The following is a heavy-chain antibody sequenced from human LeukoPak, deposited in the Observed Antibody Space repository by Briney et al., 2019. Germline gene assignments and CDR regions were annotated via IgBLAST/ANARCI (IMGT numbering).Heavy chain of an antibody. D-gene: IGHD6-13*01. J-gene: IGHJ6*02. Sequence: PGGSLRLSCAASGFTFSDYYMSWIRRAPGKGLEWVSYISSSGSTIYYADSVKGRFTISRDNAKNSLYLQMNSLRAEDTAVYYCARVGVSSIAAAGAYYYYGMDVWGQGTTVTVSS. CDR1: GFTFSDYY. CDR2: ISSSGSTI. CDR3: ARVGVSSIAAAGAYYYYGMDV. V-gene: IGHV3-11*01.